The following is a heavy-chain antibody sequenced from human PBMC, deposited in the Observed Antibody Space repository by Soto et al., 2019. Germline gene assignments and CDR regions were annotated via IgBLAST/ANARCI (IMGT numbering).Heavy chain of an antibody. V-gene: IGHV3-21*01. D-gene: IGHD6-19*01. CDR3: TREDSIIIPAVADF. CDR1: GFTFTNYG. Sequence: PGGSLRLSCAVSGFTFTNYGINWVRQAPGKGLEWVSSVSKSDYTYYSDSVKGRFTISRDNAKNSASLEMNNLRAEDTAVYYCTREDSIIIPAVADFWGQGTLVTVSS. CDR2: VSKSDYT. J-gene: IGHJ4*02.